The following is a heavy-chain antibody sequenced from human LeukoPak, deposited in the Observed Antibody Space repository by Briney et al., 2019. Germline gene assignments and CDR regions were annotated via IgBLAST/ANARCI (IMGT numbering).Heavy chain of an antibody. Sequence: SSETLSLTCTVSGGSISSYYWSWIRQPPGKGLEWIGYIYYSGSTNYNPSLKSRVTISVDTSKNQFSLKLSSVTAADTAVYYCARVPPARYYYYYYMEVWGKGTTVTVSS. V-gene: IGHV4-59*01. CDR3: ARVPPARYYYYYYMEV. CDR1: GGSISSYY. J-gene: IGHJ6*03. CDR2: IYYSGST.